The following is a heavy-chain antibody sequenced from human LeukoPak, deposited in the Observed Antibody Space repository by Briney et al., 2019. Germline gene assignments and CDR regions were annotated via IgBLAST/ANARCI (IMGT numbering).Heavy chain of an antibody. CDR3: ARGEGRFNGWFGFDY. Sequence: SGRSLRLSCAASGFTFSSYGMHWVRQAPGKGLEWVAVISYDGSNKYYADSVKGRFTISRDNSKNTLYLQMNSLRAEDTAVYYGARGEGRFNGWFGFDYWGQGTLVTVSS. CDR2: ISYDGSNK. V-gene: IGHV3-30*03. CDR1: GFTFSSYG. D-gene: IGHD3-16*01. J-gene: IGHJ4*02.